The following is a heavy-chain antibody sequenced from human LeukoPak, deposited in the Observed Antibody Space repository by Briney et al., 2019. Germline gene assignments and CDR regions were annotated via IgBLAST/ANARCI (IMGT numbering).Heavy chain of an antibody. J-gene: IGHJ3*01. CDR3: ARDARGDGFDV. V-gene: IGHV3-7*04. CDR1: GFTFSSFW. Sequence: GGSLRLSCAAAGFTFSSFWMTWVRQAPGKGLEWVANIRQDGSEKYYVDSVKGRFTISRDNAKNSLYLQMNSLRAEDTAVYYCARDARGDGFDVWGQGTMVTVSS. CDR2: IRQDGSEK. D-gene: IGHD3-10*01.